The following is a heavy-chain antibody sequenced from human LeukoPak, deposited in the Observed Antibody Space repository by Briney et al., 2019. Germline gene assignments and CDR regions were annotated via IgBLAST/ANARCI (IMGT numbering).Heavy chain of an antibody. J-gene: IGHJ5*02. D-gene: IGHD3-10*01. CDR3: ARVDAMVRGVINWFDP. CDR1: GYTFTSYG. V-gene: IGHV1-18*01. Sequence: GASVKVSCKASGYTFTSYGISWARQAPGQGLEWMGWISTYNDNTNYPQKLQGRVTMTTDTSTRTAYMELTSLRSDDTAVYYCARVDAMVRGVINWFDPWGQGTLVTVSS. CDR2: ISTYNDNT.